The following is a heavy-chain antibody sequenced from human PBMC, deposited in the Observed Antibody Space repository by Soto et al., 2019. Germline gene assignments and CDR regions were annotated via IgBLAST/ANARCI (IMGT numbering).Heavy chain of an antibody. Sequence: EVQLVESGGGLVQPGGSLRLSCAASGFTFSSYSMNWVRQAPGKGLEWVSYISSSSSTIYYADSVKGRFTISRDNAKKSLDLQMNSLRDEDTAVYYCARPEYSSSSYGMDVWRQGTTVTVSS. CDR3: ARPEYSSSSYGMDV. J-gene: IGHJ6*02. D-gene: IGHD6-6*01. CDR1: GFTFSSYS. V-gene: IGHV3-48*02. CDR2: ISSSSSTI.